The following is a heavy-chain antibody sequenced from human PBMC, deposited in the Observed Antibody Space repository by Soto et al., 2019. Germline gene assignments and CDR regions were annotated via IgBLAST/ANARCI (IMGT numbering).Heavy chain of an antibody. CDR2: ISYDGSNK. V-gene: IGHV3-30*18. J-gene: IGHJ2*01. CDR3: AKEEYEDIAMVELGYFDL. D-gene: IGHD5-18*01. Sequence: QVQLVESGGGVVQPGRSLRLSCAASGFTFSSYGMHWVRQAPGKGLEWVAVISYDGSNKYYADSVKGRFTISRDNSKNTLYLQMNSLRAEDTAVYYCAKEEYEDIAMVELGYFDLWGRGTLVTVSS. CDR1: GFTFSSYG.